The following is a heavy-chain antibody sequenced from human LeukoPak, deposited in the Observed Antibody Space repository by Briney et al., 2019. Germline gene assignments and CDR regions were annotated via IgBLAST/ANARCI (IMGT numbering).Heavy chain of an antibody. Sequence: PGGSLRLSCAASGFTFSDYAMHWVRQAPDKGLEWVAFLRYDGSNKYYAESVKGRFTISRDNSKNTLYLQMNSLRAEDTAVYFCTKAGGTNWNYAGFYYYYIDVWGRGTTVTVSS. CDR1: GFTFSDYA. V-gene: IGHV3-30*02. D-gene: IGHD1-7*01. J-gene: IGHJ6*03. CDR3: TKAGGTNWNYAGFYYYYIDV. CDR2: LRYDGSNK.